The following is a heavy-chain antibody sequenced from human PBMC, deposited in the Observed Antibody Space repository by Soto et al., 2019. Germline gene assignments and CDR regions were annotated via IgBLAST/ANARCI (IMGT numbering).Heavy chain of an antibody. CDR3: AKVPQWVLRYHDWFFDY. V-gene: IGHV3-23*01. Sequence: EVQLLESGGGLVQPGGSLRLSCAVSGFSFSNSAMTWVRQAPGKGLEWVSGISGSGDITYNTDSVKGRFAISRDTSKNVVYLQMGSLRAEETAVYYCAKVPQWVLRYHDWFFDYWGQGTLVTVSS. D-gene: IGHD3-9*01. CDR2: ISGSGDIT. CDR1: GFSFSNSA. J-gene: IGHJ4*02.